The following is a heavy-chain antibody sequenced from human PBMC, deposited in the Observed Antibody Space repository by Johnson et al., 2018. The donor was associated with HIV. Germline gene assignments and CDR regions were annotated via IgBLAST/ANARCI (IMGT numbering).Heavy chain of an antibody. Sequence: VQLVESGGGVVRPGGSLRLSCVASKFTFDNYGMNWVRQAPGQGLEWVSGITWTGGITGYADSVKGRCTIFRDNDKKSLYLQMNRLRAGDTALYHCARRDSGSLSFDIWGQGTMVSVSS. J-gene: IGHJ3*02. V-gene: IGHV3-20*01. CDR3: ARRDSGSLSFDI. CDR1: KFTFDNYG. D-gene: IGHD1-26*01. CDR2: ITWTGGIT.